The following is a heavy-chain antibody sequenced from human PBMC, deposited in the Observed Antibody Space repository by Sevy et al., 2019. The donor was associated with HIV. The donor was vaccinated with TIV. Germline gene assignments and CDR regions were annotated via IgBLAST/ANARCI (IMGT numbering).Heavy chain of an antibody. CDR2: LYYSGTT. D-gene: IGHD1-26*01. CDR3: ARDRVGATTDWFDP. V-gene: IGHV4-59*01. J-gene: IGHJ5*02. CDR1: GDSISSYY. Sequence: SETLSLTCTVSGDSISSYYWSWIRLPPGKGLEWIGYLYYSGTTKYNPSLKSRVTISVDTSKNQFSLKLKSVIAADTAVYYCARDRVGATTDWFDPWGQGTLVTVSS.